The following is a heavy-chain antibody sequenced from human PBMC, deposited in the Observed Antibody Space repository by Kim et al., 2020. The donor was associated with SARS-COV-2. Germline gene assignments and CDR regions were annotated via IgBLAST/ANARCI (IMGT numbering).Heavy chain of an antibody. D-gene: IGHD2-15*01. V-gene: IGHV3-7*01. CDR1: GITFSTYW. CDR2: IGQDGSEK. CDR3: AGVSHGRGSVATPHFVY. J-gene: IGHJ4*02. Sequence: GGSLRLSCAASGITFSTYWMAWVRQAPGKGLEWVANIGQDGSEKYYVNSVKGRFTISRDNVKSTLYLQMNGLRVEDTAVYYCAGVSHGRGSVATPHFVYWGQGALVTVSS.